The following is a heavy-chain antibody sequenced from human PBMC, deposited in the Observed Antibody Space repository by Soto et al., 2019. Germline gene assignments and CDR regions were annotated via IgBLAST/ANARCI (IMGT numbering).Heavy chain of an antibody. CDR3: ARDKDFWSGYSTYYDSDYYYGMDV. Sequence: SVKVSYKASGGTFSSYAISWVRQAPGQGLEWMGGIIPIFGTANYAQKFQCRVTITADESTSTAYMELSSLRSEDTAVYYCARDKDFWSGYSTYYDSDYYYGMDVWGQGTTVTVSS. CDR1: GGTFSSYA. CDR2: IIPIFGTA. V-gene: IGHV1-69*13. J-gene: IGHJ6*02. D-gene: IGHD3-3*01.